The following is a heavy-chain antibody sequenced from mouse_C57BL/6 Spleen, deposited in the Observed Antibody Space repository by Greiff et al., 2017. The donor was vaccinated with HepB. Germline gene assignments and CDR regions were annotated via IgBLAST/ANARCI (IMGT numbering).Heavy chain of an antibody. J-gene: IGHJ3*01. CDR3: ASYDYDGAWFAY. CDR2: INPSNGGT. V-gene: IGHV1-53*01. CDR1: GYTFTSYW. Sequence: QVQLQQSGTELVKPGASVKLSCKASGYTFTSYWMHWVKQRPGQGLEWIGNINPSNGGTNYNEKFKSKATLTGDKSSSTAYMQLSSLTSEDSAVDYCASYDYDGAWFAYWGQGTLVTVSA. D-gene: IGHD2-4*01.